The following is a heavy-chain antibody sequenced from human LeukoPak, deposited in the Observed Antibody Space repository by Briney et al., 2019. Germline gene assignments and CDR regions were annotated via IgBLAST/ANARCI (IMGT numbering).Heavy chain of an antibody. V-gene: IGHV6-1*01. D-gene: IGHD1-26*01. J-gene: IGHJ5*02. CDR3: ARDPDSSYEWGPFDP. CDR1: GDSVSSDSAS. Sequence: SQTLSLTCAISGDSVSSDSASWNWIRQSPSRGLEWLGRTYYRSKWNSDYAISVKSRITINPDTSKNQYSLHLNSVTPEDTAIYYCARDPDSSYEWGPFDPWGQGTLVTVSS. CDR2: TYYRSKWNS.